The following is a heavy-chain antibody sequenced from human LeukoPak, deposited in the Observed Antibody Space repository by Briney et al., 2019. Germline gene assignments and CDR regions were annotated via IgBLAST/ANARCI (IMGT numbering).Heavy chain of an antibody. CDR2: IAASGSA. J-gene: IGHJ6*03. CDR1: GASISTYY. V-gene: IGHV4-4*09. CDR3: ARHLATTVTRGYSCHPMDV. Sequence: SETLSLTCTASGASISTYYWSWIRQPPGEGLEWIAYIAASGSAVYNPSLNSRLTVSVDTSKNQFSLKLNSVTAADTAVYYCARHLATTVTRGYSCHPMDVWGKGTTVSVSS. D-gene: IGHD4-17*01.